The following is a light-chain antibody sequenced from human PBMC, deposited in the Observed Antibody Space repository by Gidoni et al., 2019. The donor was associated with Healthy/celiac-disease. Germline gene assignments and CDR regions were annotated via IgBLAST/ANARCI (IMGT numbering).Light chain of an antibody. CDR2: DAS. J-gene: IGKJ1*01. Sequence: IVLTQSPATLSLSPGERATLSFRASQSVSSYLAWYQQKPGPAPRLLIYDASNRATGIPARFSGSESGTDFTLTISSLEPEDFAVYYCQQRSNWPPWTFGQGTKVEIK. CDR1: QSVSSY. V-gene: IGKV3-11*01. CDR3: QQRSNWPPWT.